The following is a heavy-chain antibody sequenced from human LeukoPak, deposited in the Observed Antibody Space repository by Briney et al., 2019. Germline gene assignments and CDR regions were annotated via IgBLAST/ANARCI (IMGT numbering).Heavy chain of an antibody. Sequence: GASVKVSCKASGGTFSSYAISWVRQAPGQGLEWMGGIIPIFGTANYAQKFQGRVTITADKSTSTAYMELSSLRSEDTAVYYCARGRISIVWGVIITYNWFDPWGQGNLVNVSS. V-gene: IGHV1-69*06. J-gene: IGHJ5*01. D-gene: IGHD3-10*01. CDR2: IIPIFGTA. CDR3: ARGRISIVWGVIITYNWFDP. CDR1: GGTFSSYA.